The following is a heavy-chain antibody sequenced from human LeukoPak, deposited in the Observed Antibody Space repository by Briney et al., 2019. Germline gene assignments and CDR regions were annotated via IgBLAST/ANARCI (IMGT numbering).Heavy chain of an antibody. CDR3: ARVIAAAGTGSSWFDP. V-gene: IGHV1-69*05. CDR2: IIPIFGTA. Sequence: SVKVSCKASGGTFSSYAISWVRQAPGQGLEWMGGIIPIFGTANYAQKFQGRVTITTDESTSTAYMELSSLRSEDTAVYYCARVIAAAGTGSSWFDPWGQGTLVTVSS. D-gene: IGHD6-13*01. J-gene: IGHJ5*02. CDR1: GGTFSSYA.